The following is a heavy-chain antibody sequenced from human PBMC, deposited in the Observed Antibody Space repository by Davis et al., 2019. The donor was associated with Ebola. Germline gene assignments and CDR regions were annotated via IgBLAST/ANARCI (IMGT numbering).Heavy chain of an antibody. CDR3: ARGYSSSPRLPFWDY. J-gene: IGHJ4*02. V-gene: IGHV1-18*01. CDR2: ISAYNGNT. Sequence: AASVKVSCKASGYTFTSYGISWVRQAPGQGLEWMGWISAYNGNTNYAQKLQGRVTMTTDTSTSTAYMELRSLRSDDTAVYYCARGYSSSPRLPFWDYWGQGTLVTVSS. D-gene: IGHD6-6*01. CDR1: GYTFTSYG.